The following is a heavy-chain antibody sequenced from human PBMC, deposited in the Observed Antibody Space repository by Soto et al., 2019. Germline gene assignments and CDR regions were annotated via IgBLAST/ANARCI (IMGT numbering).Heavy chain of an antibody. Sequence: EVQLVESGGGSVQPGGSLRLSCAAPGFTFSRHWIHWVRQAPGQGLVWVSRTKTDGTTDLADSVRGRFTTSRDNAENTVYLQMNSLRVEDTAVYYCARDMRAVPWYGGISSVFDMWGQGTRVTVSS. CDR3: ARDMRAVPWYGGISSVFDM. J-gene: IGHJ3*02. CDR1: GFTFSRHW. D-gene: IGHD3-10*01. V-gene: IGHV3-74*01. CDR2: TKTDGTT.